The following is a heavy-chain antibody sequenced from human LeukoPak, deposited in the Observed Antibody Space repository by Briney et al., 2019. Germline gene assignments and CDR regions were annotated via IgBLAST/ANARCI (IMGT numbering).Heavy chain of an antibody. CDR2: MSSSMNTI. J-gene: IGHJ4*02. D-gene: IGHD3-3*01. Sequence: PGGSLRLSCAASGFTLSAYSINWVRQAPGKGLEWIAYMSSSMNTIYYADAVKGRFTVSRDNANNSVHLQMSSLRAEDTAVYYCARGDGITIFGVVIMMDYWGQGTLVTVSS. CDR3: ARGDGITIFGVVIMMDY. CDR1: GFTLSAYS. V-gene: IGHV3-48*04.